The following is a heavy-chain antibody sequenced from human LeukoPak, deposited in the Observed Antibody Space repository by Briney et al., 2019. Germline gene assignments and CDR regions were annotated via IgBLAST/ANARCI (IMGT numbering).Heavy chain of an antibody. D-gene: IGHD3-3*01. CDR3: ARQSAADYDFWSDSHYYYYYMDV. CDR1: GESFSGYY. CDR2: INHSGST. J-gene: IGHJ6*03. V-gene: IGHV4-34*01. Sequence: NSSETLSLTCAVYGESFSGYYWSWIRQPPGKGLEWIGEINHSGSTNYNPSLKSRVTISVDTSKNQFSLKLTSVTAADTAVYYCARQSAADYDFWSDSHYYYYYMDVWGKGTTVTVSS.